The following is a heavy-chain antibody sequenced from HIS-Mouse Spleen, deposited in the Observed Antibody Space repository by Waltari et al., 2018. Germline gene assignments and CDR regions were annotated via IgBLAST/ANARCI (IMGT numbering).Heavy chain of an antibody. CDR1: GYSISSGYD. CDR3: ARDRNYYDSSGYYYYYYYYGMDV. D-gene: IGHD3-22*01. V-gene: IGHV4-38-2*02. Sequence: QVQLQESGPGLVKPSETLSLTCTVSGYSISSGYDGGWIRQPPGKGLEWIGSIYHSGSTYYNPSLKSRVTISVDTSKNQFSLKLSSVTAADTAVYYCARDRNYYDSSGYYYYYYYYGMDVWGQGTTVTVSS. J-gene: IGHJ6*02. CDR2: IYHSGST.